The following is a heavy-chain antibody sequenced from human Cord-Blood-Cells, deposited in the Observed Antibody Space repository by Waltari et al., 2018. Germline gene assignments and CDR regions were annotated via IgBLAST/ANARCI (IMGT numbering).Heavy chain of an antibody. CDR3: ASTPGSSSLDY. V-gene: IGHV3-33*01. D-gene: IGHD6-13*01. CDR2: IWYDGSNK. J-gene: IGHJ4*02. Sequence: QVQLVESGGGVVQPGRSLRLSCAASGFTFSSYGMHGVRQAPGKGLEWVAVIWYDGSNKYYADSVKGRFTISRDNSKNTLYLQMNSLRAENTAVYYCASTPGSSSLDYWGQGTLVTVSS. CDR1: GFTFSSYG.